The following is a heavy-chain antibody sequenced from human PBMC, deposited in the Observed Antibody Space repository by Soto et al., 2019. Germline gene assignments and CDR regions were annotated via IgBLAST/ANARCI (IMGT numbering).Heavy chain of an antibody. V-gene: IGHV1-69*08. Sequence: QVQLVQSGAEVKKPGSSVKVSCKASGGTFSTYTITWVRQAPGQGLEWMGRIIPSIGIINYAQKFQGRVTISADKFTGTAYMELNGLRSDDTAVYYCAGDPDSHYNDSHASSYPWGQGTLVTVSS. CDR1: GGTFSTYT. J-gene: IGHJ5*02. D-gene: IGHD4-4*01. CDR3: AGDPDSHYNDSHASSYP. CDR2: IIPSIGII.